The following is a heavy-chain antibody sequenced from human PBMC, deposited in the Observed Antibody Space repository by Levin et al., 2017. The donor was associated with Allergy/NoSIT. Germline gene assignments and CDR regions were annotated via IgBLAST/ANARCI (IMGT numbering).Heavy chain of an antibody. J-gene: IGHJ5*02. CDR3: ARGTGDQPYNWFDP. CDR1: GFTFSDYS. CDR2: ITSSSGHT. Sequence: PGGSLRLSCAASGFTFSDYSMCWVRQAPGRGLEWVSCITSSSGHTYYADSVKGRFTIARDNAKNSLFLQMNSLRAEDTAVYYCARGTGDQPYNWFDPWGQGILVTVSS. D-gene: IGHD4-17*01. V-gene: IGHV3-21*01.